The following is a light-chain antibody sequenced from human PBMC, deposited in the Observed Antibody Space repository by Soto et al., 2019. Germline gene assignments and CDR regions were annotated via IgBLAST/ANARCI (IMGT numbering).Light chain of an antibody. CDR1: PSVSSH. CDR2: GAS. Sequence: IVMTQSPATLSVSPGARAPLSCRASPSVSSHLAWYQQKPGQAPRLLIFGASTRATGIPARFSGRVSGTEFTLTISSLQSKDFAVYYCQQYDNSPTFGQGTKVDIK. V-gene: IGKV3D-15*01. J-gene: IGKJ1*01. CDR3: QQYDNSPT.